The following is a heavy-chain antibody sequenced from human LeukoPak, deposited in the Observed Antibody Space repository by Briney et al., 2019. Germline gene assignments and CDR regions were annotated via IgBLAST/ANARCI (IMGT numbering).Heavy chain of an antibody. Sequence: SETLSLTCTVSGGSISSYYWSWIRQPAGKGLEWIGRIYTSGSTNYNPSLKSRVTMSVDTSKNQFSLKLSSVTAADTAVYYCARDMSARGVPRNDAFDIWGQGTMVTVSS. J-gene: IGHJ3*02. CDR2: IYTSGST. CDR3: ARDMSARGVPRNDAFDI. V-gene: IGHV4-4*07. CDR1: GGSISSYY. D-gene: IGHD3-10*01.